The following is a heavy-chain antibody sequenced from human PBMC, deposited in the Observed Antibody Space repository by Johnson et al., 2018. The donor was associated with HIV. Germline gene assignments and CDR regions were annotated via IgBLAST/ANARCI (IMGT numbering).Heavy chain of an antibody. V-gene: IGHV3-66*01. CDR1: GFTVSSNY. D-gene: IGHD3-10*01. CDR2: IYSGGTT. CDR3: VREGGGTVVLGDEGAFDI. Sequence: VRLVEPGGGLVQPGGSLRLSCAASGFTVSSNYMTWVRQAPGKRLEWVSVIYSGGTTYNADPVKGRFPISRDNSRNTLYLQMGTLGPEETAVYYCVREGGGTVVLGDEGAFDIWGQGTMVTVSS. J-gene: IGHJ3*02.